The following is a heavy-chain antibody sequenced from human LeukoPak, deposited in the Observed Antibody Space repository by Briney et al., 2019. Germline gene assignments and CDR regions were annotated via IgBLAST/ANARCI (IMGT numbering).Heavy chain of an antibody. CDR1: GFTFSSYG. Sequence: QPGGSLRLSCAASGFTFSSYGMHWVRQAPGKGLEWVAVISYDGSNKYYADSVKGRFTISRDNSKNTLYLQMNSLRAEDTAVYYCAKEGPEGYSSGWYLGYWGTGTMVTVSS. CDR2: ISYDGSNK. J-gene: IGHJ4*02. CDR3: AKEGPEGYSSGWYLGY. V-gene: IGHV3-30*18. D-gene: IGHD6-19*01.